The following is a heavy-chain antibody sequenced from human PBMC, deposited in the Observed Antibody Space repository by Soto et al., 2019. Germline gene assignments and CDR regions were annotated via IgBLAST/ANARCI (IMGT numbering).Heavy chain of an antibody. CDR1: GGSISSYY. D-gene: IGHD3-16*02. V-gene: IGHV4-59*12. J-gene: IGHJ4*02. CDR2: IYYSGST. CDR3: ASNVFRLGELSPPHY. Sequence: SETLSLTCTVSGGSISSYYWSWIRQPPGKGLEWIGYIYYSGSTYYNPSLKSRVTISVDTSKNQFSLKLSSVSAADTAVYYCASNVFRLGELSPPHYWGQGTLVTVSS.